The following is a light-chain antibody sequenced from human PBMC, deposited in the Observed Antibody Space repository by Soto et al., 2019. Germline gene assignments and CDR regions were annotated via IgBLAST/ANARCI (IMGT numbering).Light chain of an antibody. Sequence: QSVLTQPPSVSGAPGQRVTISCTGSSSNVGAGYDVHWYQQPPGTAPKLLIYGNYNRPSGVPDRFSGSKSGTSASLAITGLQAEDEVDYYCQSYDNSLSNYVFGTGTKVTVL. J-gene: IGLJ1*01. V-gene: IGLV1-40*01. CDR3: QSYDNSLSNYV. CDR1: SSNVGAGYD. CDR2: GNY.